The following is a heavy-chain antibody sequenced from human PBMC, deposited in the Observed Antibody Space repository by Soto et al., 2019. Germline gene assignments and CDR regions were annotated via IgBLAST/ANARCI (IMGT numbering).Heavy chain of an antibody. CDR1: GGGIGTKA. V-gene: IGHV1-69*01. Sequence: CEECGGGIGTKARYLVRQEKRQGLEWMGGITPVFGTASYAQKFQGRITVTADESTSTAYMELRSLRSEDTAVYYCARGVHYESSGYYHFYCGQATLV. J-gene: IGHJ4*02. CDR2: ITPVFGTA. D-gene: IGHD3-22*01. CDR3: ARGVHYESSGYYHFY.